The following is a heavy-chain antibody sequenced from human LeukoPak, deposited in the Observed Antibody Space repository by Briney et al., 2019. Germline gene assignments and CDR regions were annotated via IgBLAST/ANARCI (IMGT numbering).Heavy chain of an antibody. CDR3: ARHEGGYSYGHPLFYDSSGNNWFDP. J-gene: IGHJ5*02. V-gene: IGHV4-39*01. D-gene: IGHD3-22*01. CDR2: IYYSGST. Sequence: IPSETLSLTCTVSGGSISSSSYYWGWIRQPPGKGLEWIGSIYYSGSTYYNPSLKSRVTISVDTSKNQFSLKLSSVTAADTAVYYCARHEGGYSYGHPLFYDSSGNNWFDPWGQGTLVTVSS. CDR1: GGSISSSSYY.